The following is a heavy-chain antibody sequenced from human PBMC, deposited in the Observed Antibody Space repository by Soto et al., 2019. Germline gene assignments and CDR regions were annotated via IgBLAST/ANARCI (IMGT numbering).Heavy chain of an antibody. CDR3: ARVSGKIAARPFDY. J-gene: IGHJ4*02. CDR2: ISAYNGNT. V-gene: IGHV1-18*01. CDR1: GYTLTSYG. Sequence: ASVRVSCKASGYTLTSYGISWVRQAPGQGLEWMGWISAYNGNTNYAQKLQGRVTMTTDTSTSTAYMELRSLRSDDTAVYYCARVSGKIAARPFDYWGQGTLVTVSS. D-gene: IGHD6-6*01.